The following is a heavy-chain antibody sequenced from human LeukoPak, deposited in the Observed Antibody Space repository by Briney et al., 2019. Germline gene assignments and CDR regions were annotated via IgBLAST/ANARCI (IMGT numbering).Heavy chain of an antibody. CDR3: ARSLGLYSGEWFYDY. CDR2: ISGSGGST. Sequence: GGSLRLSCAASGFTFSSYAMSWVRQAPGKGLEWVSAISGSGGSTYYADSVKGRFTISRDNSKNSLYLQMNSLRAEDTAVYYCARSLGLYSGEWFYDYWGQGTLVTVSS. J-gene: IGHJ4*02. V-gene: IGHV3-23*01. CDR1: GFTFSSYA. D-gene: IGHD3-3*01.